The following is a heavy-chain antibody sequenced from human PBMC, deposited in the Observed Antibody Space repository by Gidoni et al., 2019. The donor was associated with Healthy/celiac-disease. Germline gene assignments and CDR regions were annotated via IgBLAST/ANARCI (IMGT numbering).Heavy chain of an antibody. D-gene: IGHD6-19*01. V-gene: IGHV3-23*01. J-gene: IGHJ4*02. CDR1: GFTFSSSG. CDR3: AKERGLAVAVLFDY. Sequence: EVQLLESGGGLVQPGGSLRLSCAASGFTFSSSGMSWVRQATGKGLEWVSAMSGSGGSTYDADAVKGRFTISRDNSKNTLYLQMNSLRAEDTAVYYCAKERGLAVAVLFDYWGQGTLVTVSS. CDR2: MSGSGGST.